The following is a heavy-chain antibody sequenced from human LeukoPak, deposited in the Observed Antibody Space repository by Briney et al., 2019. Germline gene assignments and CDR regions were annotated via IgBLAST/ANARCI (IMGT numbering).Heavy chain of an antibody. CDR1: GFISSSYW. Sequence: GGSLRLSCAASGFISSSYWMSWVRQAPGKGLEWVANVKQDGSERYYGDSVKGRFTISRDNAKNSLYLQMSSLRAEDTAIYYCARDVPFMGASKTRYFDSWGQGTLVTVSS. CDR3: ARDVPFMGASKTRYFDS. V-gene: IGHV3-7*01. CDR2: VKQDGSER. J-gene: IGHJ4*02. D-gene: IGHD1-26*01.